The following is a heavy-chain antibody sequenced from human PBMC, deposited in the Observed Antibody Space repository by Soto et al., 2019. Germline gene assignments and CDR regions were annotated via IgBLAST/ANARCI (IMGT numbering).Heavy chain of an antibody. CDR1: GFTFTSSA. CDR3: AALGVNFDH. J-gene: IGHJ4*02. V-gene: IGHV1-58*01. Sequence: GASVKVSGKASGFTFTSSAVQWVRQARGQLLEWIGWIGVGSGNRHYAQKFQERVTITRDMSTNTAYMELSSLRSEDTAVYYCAALGVNFDHWGQGTLVTVSS. D-gene: IGHD2-8*01. CDR2: IGVGSGNR.